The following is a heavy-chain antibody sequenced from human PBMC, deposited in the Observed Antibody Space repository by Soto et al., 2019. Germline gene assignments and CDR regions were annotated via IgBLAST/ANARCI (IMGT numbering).Heavy chain of an antibody. CDR3: ARRRITMIVVVFDAFDI. D-gene: IGHD3-22*01. CDR1: GGSISSGYW. CDR2: IYHSGST. Sequence: SETLSLTCAVSGGSISSGYWWSWVRQPPGKGLEWIGEIYHSGSTNYNPSLKSRVTISVDKSKNQFSLKLSSVTAADTAVYYCARRRITMIVVVFDAFDIWGQGTMVT. J-gene: IGHJ3*02. V-gene: IGHV4-4*02.